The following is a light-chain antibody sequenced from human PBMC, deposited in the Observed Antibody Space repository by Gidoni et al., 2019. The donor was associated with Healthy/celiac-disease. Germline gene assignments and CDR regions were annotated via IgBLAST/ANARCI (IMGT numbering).Light chain of an antibody. V-gene: IGKV3-20*01. CDR3: QQYGSSPRA. J-gene: IGKJ1*01. CDR2: GAS. Sequence: IVLTPSPGTLSLSPGERATLSCRASQSVSSSYLAWYQQKPGQAPRLLIYGASSRATGIPDRFSGSGSGTDFTLNISRLEPEDFAVYYCQQYGSSPRAFXKXTKVEIK. CDR1: QSVSSSY.